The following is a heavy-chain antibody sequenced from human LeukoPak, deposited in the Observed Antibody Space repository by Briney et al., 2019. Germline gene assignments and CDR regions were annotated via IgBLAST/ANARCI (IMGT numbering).Heavy chain of an antibody. J-gene: IGHJ4*02. CDR3: AXRVVRGVIGLGY. V-gene: IGHV4-34*01. Sequence: SETLSLTCAVYGGSFSGYYWSWIRQPPGKGLEWIGEINHSGSTNYNPSLKSRVTISVDTSKNQFSLKLSSVTAADTAGYYCAXRVVRGVIGLGYWGQGTLVTVSS. CDR2: INHSGST. D-gene: IGHD3-10*01. CDR1: GGSFSGYY.